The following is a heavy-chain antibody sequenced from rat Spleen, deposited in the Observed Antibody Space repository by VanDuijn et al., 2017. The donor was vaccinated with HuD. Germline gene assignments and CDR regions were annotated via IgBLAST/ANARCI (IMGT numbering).Heavy chain of an antibody. Sequence: QVQLKESGPGLVQPSQTLSLTCTVSGFSLTNYDVIWVRQPPGKGLEWMGVIWSSGNTDYNSAVKSRLSISRDTSKSQVFLKMNSLQTEDIATYYCAREGTTGMDWYFDFWGPGTMVTVSS. CDR2: IWSSGNT. CDR1: GFSLTNYD. V-gene: IGHV2-13*01. J-gene: IGHJ1*01. D-gene: IGHD1-7*01. CDR3: AREGTTGMDWYFDF.